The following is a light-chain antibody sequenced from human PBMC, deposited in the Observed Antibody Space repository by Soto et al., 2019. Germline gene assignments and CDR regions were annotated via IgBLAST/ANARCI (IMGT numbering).Light chain of an antibody. CDR2: DVT. J-gene: IGLJ2*01. V-gene: IGLV2-14*03. CDR3: GSYTISSTLMI. Sequence: QSVLTQPASVSGSPGQSITISCSGTPSDIGAYNYVSWYQHLPGKAPKVIIYDVTNRPSGVSSRFSGSKSGTTASLTISGLQAEDEANYYCGSYTISSTLMIFGGRTKLTVL. CDR1: PSDIGAYNY.